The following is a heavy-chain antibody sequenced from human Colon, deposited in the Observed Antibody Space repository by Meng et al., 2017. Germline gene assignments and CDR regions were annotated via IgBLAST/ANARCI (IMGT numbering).Heavy chain of an antibody. Sequence: SETLSLTCTVSGVSISSYYWSWIRQPPGQGLEWIGYIYYTGSTNYNPSLKSRVTISVDTSKNQFSLKLTFLTAADTAVYYCASGDYDGSGYPAFDYWGQGTLVTVSS. J-gene: IGHJ4*02. CDR3: ASGDYDGSGYPAFDY. CDR2: IYYTGST. D-gene: IGHD3-22*01. CDR1: GVSISSYY. V-gene: IGHV4-59*01.